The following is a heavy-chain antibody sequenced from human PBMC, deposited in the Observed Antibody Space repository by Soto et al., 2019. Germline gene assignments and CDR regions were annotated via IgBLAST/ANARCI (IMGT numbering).Heavy chain of an antibody. V-gene: IGHV3-23*01. CDR2: ITGSSENT. CDR1: GFTFSSYA. J-gene: IGHJ4*02. CDR3: VSRAASN. Sequence: EVQLLESGGGLVQPGGSLRLSCAASGFTFSSYAINWVRQAPGKGLEWVSGITGSSENTYYADSVKGRFTISRDNSKNTLYLQMNSLRAEDTAVYYCVSRAASNWGPGTLVTVSS. D-gene: IGHD2-15*01.